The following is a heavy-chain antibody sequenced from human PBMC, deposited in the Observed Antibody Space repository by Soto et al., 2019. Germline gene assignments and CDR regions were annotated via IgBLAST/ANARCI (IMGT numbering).Heavy chain of an antibody. J-gene: IGHJ6*02. D-gene: IGHD2-15*01. Sequence: QVQLQQWGAGLLKPSETLSLTCAVYGGSFSGYYWSWIRQPPGKGLEWIGEINHSGSTNYNPSLKSRVTISVYPAKNQFSLKLSSVTAADTAVYYCARLGIVVVVAATSITDNYYGMDVWGQGTTVTVSS. CDR2: INHSGST. CDR3: ARLGIVVVVAATSITDNYYGMDV. CDR1: GGSFSGYY. V-gene: IGHV4-34*01.